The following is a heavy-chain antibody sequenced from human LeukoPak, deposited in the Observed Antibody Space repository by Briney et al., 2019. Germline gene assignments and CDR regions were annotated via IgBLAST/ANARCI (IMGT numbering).Heavy chain of an antibody. Sequence: SETLSLTCSVSGGSISDYYWSWIRQPPGKGLEWIGYIYRGGTINYNPSVKSRVTMSLDTSKNQISPMLNSVTPADTAIYYCARHWLEAAKTYSYWFDPWGQGTLVTVSS. V-gene: IGHV4-4*09. CDR2: IYRGGTI. CDR1: GGSISDYY. J-gene: IGHJ5*02. D-gene: IGHD6-13*01. CDR3: ARHWLEAAKTYSYWFDP.